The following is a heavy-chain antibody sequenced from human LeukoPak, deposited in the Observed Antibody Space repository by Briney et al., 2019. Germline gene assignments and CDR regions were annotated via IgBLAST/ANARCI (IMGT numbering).Heavy chain of an antibody. V-gene: IGHV3-30*03. Sequence: GRSLRLSCAASGFTFSSYGIHWVRQAPGKGLEWVAVISYDGSNKYYADSVKGRFTISRDNSKNTLYLQMNSLRAEDTAVYYCATMYGSGGYFDYWGQGTPVTVSS. CDR1: GFTFSSYG. CDR2: ISYDGSNK. CDR3: ATMYGSGGYFDY. J-gene: IGHJ4*02. D-gene: IGHD3-10*01.